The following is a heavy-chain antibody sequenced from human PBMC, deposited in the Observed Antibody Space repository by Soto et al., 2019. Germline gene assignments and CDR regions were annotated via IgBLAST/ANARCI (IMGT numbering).Heavy chain of an antibody. D-gene: IGHD1-1*01. CDR2: ISTSGGST. V-gene: IGHV3-23*01. J-gene: IGHJ6*02. CDR1: GFTFSSYA. Sequence: GGSLRLSCAASGFTFSSYAMSWVRQAPGKGLEWVSAISTSGGSTYYAASVKGRFTISRDNSKNTLYLQMNSLRVKDTAVYYCAKVQNYYYYGMDVWGQGTTVTISS. CDR3: AKVQNYYYYGMDV.